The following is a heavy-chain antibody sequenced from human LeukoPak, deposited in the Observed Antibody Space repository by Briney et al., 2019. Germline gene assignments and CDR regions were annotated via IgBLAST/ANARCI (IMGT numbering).Heavy chain of an antibody. CDR1: GGTFSSYA. Sequence: SVKVFCKASGGTFSSYAISWGRQAPGQGLEWMGGIIPIFGTANYAQKFQGRVTITADKSTSTAYMELSSLRSEDTAVYYCARGLLWFGELPYYYYGMDVWGKGTTVTVSS. V-gene: IGHV1-69*06. CDR2: IIPIFGTA. CDR3: ARGLLWFGELPYYYYGMDV. D-gene: IGHD3-10*01. J-gene: IGHJ6*04.